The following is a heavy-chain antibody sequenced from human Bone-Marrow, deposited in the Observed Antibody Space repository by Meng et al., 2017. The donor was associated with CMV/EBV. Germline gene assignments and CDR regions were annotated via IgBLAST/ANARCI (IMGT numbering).Heavy chain of an antibody. D-gene: IGHD1-26*01. Sequence: KVSCKGSGYSFTNYWIGWVRQMPGKGLEWMGIIYPGDSDTRYSPSFQGQVTISADKSINTAFLQWSSLKASDTAMYYCARAIVGANDAFDIWGRGTMVTVSS. CDR2: IYPGDSDT. CDR3: ARAIVGANDAFDI. CDR1: GYSFTNYW. V-gene: IGHV5-51*01. J-gene: IGHJ3*02.